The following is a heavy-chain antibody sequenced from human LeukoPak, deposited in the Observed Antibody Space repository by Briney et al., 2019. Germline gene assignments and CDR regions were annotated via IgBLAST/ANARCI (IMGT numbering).Heavy chain of an antibody. CDR2: INTNTGNP. Sequence: GASVTLSCKASGSTFTSNGINWVWQAPGQGLEWMGWINTNTGNPTYAHGFTGRFVFSLVTSVSTAYLQIRRLKAEDTAVYYCGNYDSSGGLGYWGQGSLVTVSS. CDR3: GNYDSSGGLGY. D-gene: IGHD3-22*01. CDR1: GSTFTSNG. J-gene: IGHJ4*02. V-gene: IGHV7-4-1*01.